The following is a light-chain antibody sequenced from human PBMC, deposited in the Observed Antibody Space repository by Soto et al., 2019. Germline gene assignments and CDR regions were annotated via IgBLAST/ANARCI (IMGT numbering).Light chain of an antibody. CDR3: QQTKGFPLT. Sequence: DIRMTQSPSSLSASEGDRVTITCRASQDINKYLAWYQQIPGKAPKLLIFAASTLQSGVPSRFSASGSGTDFTLNVGGLQPEDAVTYYCQQTKGFPLTFGGGTKVDIK. J-gene: IGKJ4*01. V-gene: IGKV1-12*01. CDR1: QDINKY. CDR2: AAS.